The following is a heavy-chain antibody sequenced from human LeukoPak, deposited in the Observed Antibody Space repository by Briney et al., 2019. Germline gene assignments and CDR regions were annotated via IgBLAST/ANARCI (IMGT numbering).Heavy chain of an antibody. V-gene: IGHV4-34*01. D-gene: IGHD6-13*01. CDR1: GGSFSGYY. CDR3: ARGSAAAGSLVFDY. J-gene: IGHJ4*02. CDR2: INHSGST. Sequence: PSETLSLTCAVHGGSFSGYYWSWIRQPPGKGLEWIGEINHSGSTNYNPSLKSRVTISVDTSKNQFSLKLSSVTAADTAVYYCARGSAAAGSLVFDYWGQGTLVTVSS.